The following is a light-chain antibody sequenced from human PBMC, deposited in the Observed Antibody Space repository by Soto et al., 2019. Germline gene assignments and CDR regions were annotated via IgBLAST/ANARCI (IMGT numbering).Light chain of an antibody. V-gene: IGKV2-28*01. Sequence: DIVMTQSPLSLPVTPGEPASISCRSSQSLLHSNGYNYLDWYLQQPGQSPQLLIYLGSNRASGVPDRFSGSGSGKDFTLKMSRVEADDVGVYYCMQALQTPPGFGHGPKLEIK. CDR2: LGS. CDR3: MQALQTPPG. J-gene: IGKJ2*03. CDR1: QSLLHSNGYNY.